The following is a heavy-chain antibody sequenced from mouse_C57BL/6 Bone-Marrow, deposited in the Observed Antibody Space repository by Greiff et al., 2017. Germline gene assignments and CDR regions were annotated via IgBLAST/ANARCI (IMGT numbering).Heavy chain of an antibody. CDR1: GYTFTSYG. Sequence: VQLQESGAELARPGASVKLSCKASGYTFTSYGISWVKQRTGQGLEWIGEIYPRSGNTYYNEKFKGKATLTADKSSSTAYMELRSLTSEDSAVYFCARRDYYGSSPDYWGQGTTLTVSS. D-gene: IGHD1-1*01. CDR3: ARRDYYGSSPDY. CDR2: IYPRSGNT. V-gene: IGHV1-81*01. J-gene: IGHJ2*01.